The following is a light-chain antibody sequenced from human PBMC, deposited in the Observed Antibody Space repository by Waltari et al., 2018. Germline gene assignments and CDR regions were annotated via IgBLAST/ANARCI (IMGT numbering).Light chain of an antibody. J-gene: IGKJ1*01. V-gene: IGKV3-20*01. CDR3: QHYRSLPVT. Sequence: EIVLTQSPGTLSLSPGESATLSCRASESVRRALAWYQQRPGQAPRLLIYDASARATGIPDRFSGSGSGTDFSLTISRLEPEDFALYYCQHYRSLPVTSGQGTKVEIK. CDR2: DAS. CDR1: ESVRRA.